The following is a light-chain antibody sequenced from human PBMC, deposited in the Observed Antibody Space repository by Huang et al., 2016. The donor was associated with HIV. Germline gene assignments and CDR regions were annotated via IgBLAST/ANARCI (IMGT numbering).Light chain of an antibody. CDR3: QQYGSSLA. V-gene: IGKV3-20*01. Sequence: EIVLTQSPGILSLSPGESATLSCRASQSVFNNNYLAVYQQKPGQAPRLLIFGASSTATGISDRFRGSGSGPDFTRTISRLEPEDFAVYYCQQYGSSLAFGPGTKVEIK. J-gene: IGKJ1*01. CDR1: QSVFNNNY. CDR2: GAS.